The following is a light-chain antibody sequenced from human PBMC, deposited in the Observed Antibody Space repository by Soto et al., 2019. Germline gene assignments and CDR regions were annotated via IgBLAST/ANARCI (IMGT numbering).Light chain of an antibody. J-gene: IGKJ1*01. CDR3: QQYDSWLGT. V-gene: IGKV3-20*01. CDR2: CAS. Sequence: EIVLKQSSANLFWSPRDKAPHSFWASQSVSNNLAWYQQKPGQAPRLLISCASSGATGIPDRFSGSGSGTDFTLTISRLEPEDFAVYYCQQYDSWLGTFGEGTKVDIK. CDR1: QSVSNN.